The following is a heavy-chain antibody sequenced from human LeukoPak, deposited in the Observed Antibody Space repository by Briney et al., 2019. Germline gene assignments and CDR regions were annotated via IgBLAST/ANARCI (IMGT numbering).Heavy chain of an antibody. CDR3: ARGDTSSYGDYVKYFDY. CDR2: IKPDTGGT. D-gene: IGHD4-17*01. Sequence: ASVKVSCKASGYTFTDHYMHWVRQAPGQGLEWLGWIKPDTGGTLYAPKFQGRVTLTRDTSISTASMELSRLTSDDTAVYYCARGDTSSYGDYVKYFDYWGQGTLVTVSS. CDR1: GYTFTDHY. V-gene: IGHV1-2*02. J-gene: IGHJ4*02.